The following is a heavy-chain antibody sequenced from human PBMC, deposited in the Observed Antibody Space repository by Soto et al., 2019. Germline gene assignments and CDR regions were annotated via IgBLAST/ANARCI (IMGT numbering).Heavy chain of an antibody. CDR2: INAGNGNT. V-gene: IGHV1-3*01. CDR3: ARGRAAAGRATGYWYFDL. J-gene: IGHJ2*01. Sequence: QVQLVQSGAEVKKPGASVKVSCKASGYTFTSYAMHWVRQAPGQRLEWMGWINAGNGNTKYSQKFQGRVTITRDTSASTAYMELSSLRSEDTAVYYCARGRAAAGRATGYWYFDLWGRGTLVTVSS. CDR1: GYTFTSYA. D-gene: IGHD6-13*01.